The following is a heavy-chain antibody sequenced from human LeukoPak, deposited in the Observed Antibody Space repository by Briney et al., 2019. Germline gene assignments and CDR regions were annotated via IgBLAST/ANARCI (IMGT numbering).Heavy chain of an antibody. CDR3: ARPGETYYDSSGYLAD. CDR2: IYYSGST. J-gene: IGHJ4*02. Sequence: SETLSLTCTVSGGSISSYYWSWIRQPPGKGLEWIGYIYYSGSTNYNPSLKSRVTISVDTSKNQFSLKLSSVTAADTAVYYCARPGETYYDSSGYLADWGQGTLVTVSS. D-gene: IGHD3-22*01. V-gene: IGHV4-59*01. CDR1: GGSISSYY.